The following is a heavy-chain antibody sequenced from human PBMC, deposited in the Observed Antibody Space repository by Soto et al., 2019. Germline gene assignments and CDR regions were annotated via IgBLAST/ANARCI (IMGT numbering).Heavy chain of an antibody. CDR1: GGSISSYY. CDR3: ARLDLVRGVEDY. D-gene: IGHD3-10*01. Sequence: PSETLSLTCTVPGGSISSYYWNWIRQAPGKGLERIGYIYYTGSTNYNPSLKSRVTISVDTSKNQFSLKLRSVTAADTAVYYCARLDLVRGVEDYWGQGTLVTVSS. J-gene: IGHJ4*02. V-gene: IGHV4-59*08. CDR2: IYYTGST.